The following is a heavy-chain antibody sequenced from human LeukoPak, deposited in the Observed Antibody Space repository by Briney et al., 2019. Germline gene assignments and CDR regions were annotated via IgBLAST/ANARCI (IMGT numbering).Heavy chain of an antibody. V-gene: IGHV3-49*04. CDR2: IRSKAYGGTT. CDR1: GFTFGVYA. Sequence: PGGSLRLSCTASGFTFGVYAMSWVRQAPGKGGEWVGFIRSKAYGGTTEYAASVKGRFTISRDDSKSIAYLQMNSMKPEDTAVYYCTRGPGVLRYFDWLHWVYYYYYMDVWGKGTTVTISS. CDR3: TRGPGVLRYFDWLHWVYYYYYMDV. D-gene: IGHD3-9*01. J-gene: IGHJ6*03.